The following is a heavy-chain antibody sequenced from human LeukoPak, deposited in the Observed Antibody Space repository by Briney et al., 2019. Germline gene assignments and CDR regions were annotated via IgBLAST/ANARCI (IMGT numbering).Heavy chain of an antibody. CDR3: APQTMILVL. J-gene: IGHJ4*02. Sequence: GRSLRLSCAASGFTLSSYGMHWVRQAPGKGLEWVAVIWYDGSNKYYADSVKGRFTISRDNSKNTLYLQMNSLRAEDTAVYYCAPQTMILVLGGQGTLVTVSS. CDR2: IWYDGSNK. CDR1: GFTLSSYG. D-gene: IGHD3-22*01. V-gene: IGHV3-33*01.